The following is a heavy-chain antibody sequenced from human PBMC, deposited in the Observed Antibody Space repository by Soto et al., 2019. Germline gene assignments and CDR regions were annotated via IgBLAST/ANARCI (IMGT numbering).Heavy chain of an antibody. CDR1: GDCVKKYE. Sequence: SGTLALTCAVCGDCVKKYELSWVRQPPGKGLEWIGCFYFSTNYNPALNSRVTISVDRSKNHFSLKLTSAPAADTAVHFCASSQTRYSSPAYRGNRTPVPVSS. J-gene: IGHJ6*04. CDR3: ASSQTRYSSPAY. V-gene: IGHV4-4*08. D-gene: IGHD3-22*01. CDR2: FYFST.